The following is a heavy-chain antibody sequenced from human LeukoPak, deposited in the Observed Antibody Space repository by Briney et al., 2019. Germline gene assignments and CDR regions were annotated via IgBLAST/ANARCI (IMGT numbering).Heavy chain of an antibody. J-gene: IGHJ4*02. D-gene: IGHD5-18*01. CDR1: GFTFSSYW. CDR3: ARAPGDTLLVDTAMVPDY. V-gene: IGHV3-74*01. Sequence: GGSLRLSCAASGFTFSSYWMHWVRQAPGKGLVWVSRINSDGSSTSYADSVKGRFTISRDNAKNTLYLQMNSLRAEDTAVYYCARAPGDTLLVDTAMVPDYWGQGTLVTVSS. CDR2: INSDGSST.